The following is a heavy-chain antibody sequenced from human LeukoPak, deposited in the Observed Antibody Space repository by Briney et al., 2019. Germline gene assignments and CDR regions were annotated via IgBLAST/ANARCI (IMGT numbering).Heavy chain of an antibody. CDR3: AKAPVTTCRGAYCYPFDY. J-gene: IGHJ4*02. D-gene: IGHD2-21*01. V-gene: IGHV3-48*01. CDR1: GFTFSSYS. Sequence: PGGSLRLSCAASGFTFSSYSMNWVRQAPGKGLEWVSYISSSRSTIYYADSVKGRFTISRDSSKNTLFLQMNRLRPEDAAVYYCAKAPVTTCRGAYCYPFDYWGQGTLVTVSS. CDR2: ISSSRSTI.